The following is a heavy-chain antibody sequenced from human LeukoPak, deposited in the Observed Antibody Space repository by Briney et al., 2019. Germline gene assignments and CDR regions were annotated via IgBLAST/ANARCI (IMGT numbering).Heavy chain of an antibody. CDR2: INSGDGGT. CDR3: AREWGPGSSWYFDF. CDR1: GYTFTSYH. V-gene: IGHV1-46*01. D-gene: IGHD3-10*01. Sequence: ASVKVSCKASGYTFTSYHIHWVRQAPGQGLEWMGAINSGDGGTTLPQKFQGRVTLTRDTSTSTLYMELSSLRSEDTAIYYCAREWGPGSSWYFDFWGQGTLVTVSS. J-gene: IGHJ4*02.